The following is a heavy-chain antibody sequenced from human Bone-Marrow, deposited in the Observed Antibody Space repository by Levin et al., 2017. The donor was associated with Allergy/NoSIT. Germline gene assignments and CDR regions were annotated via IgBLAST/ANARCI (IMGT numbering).Heavy chain of an antibody. D-gene: IGHD3-10*01. J-gene: IGHJ4*02. CDR2: INRGGTST. V-gene: IGHV3-74*01. CDR1: GFAFSNYW. Sequence: GGSLRLSCAASGFAFSNYWMHWVRQAPGKGLVWVSRINRGGTSTTYADSVKGRFTISRDNAKNTLHLQMNSLRAEDTAVYYCARDPFAYNFGSGSYLDYWGQGTLVSVSS. CDR3: ARDPFAYNFGSGSYLDY.